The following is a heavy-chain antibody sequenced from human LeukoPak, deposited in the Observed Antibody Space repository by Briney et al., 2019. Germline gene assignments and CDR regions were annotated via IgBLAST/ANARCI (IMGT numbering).Heavy chain of an antibody. CDR1: GFTFSSYG. CDR2: ISYDGSNK. CDR3: AKVPGYCSGGSCQQDY. J-gene: IGHJ4*02. Sequence: GSLRLSCAASGFTFSSYGMHWVRQAPGKGLEWVAVISYDGSNKYYADSVKGRFTISRDNSKNTLYLQTNSLRAEDTAVYYCAKVPGYCSGGSCQQDYWGQGTLVTVSS. D-gene: IGHD2-15*01. V-gene: IGHV3-30*18.